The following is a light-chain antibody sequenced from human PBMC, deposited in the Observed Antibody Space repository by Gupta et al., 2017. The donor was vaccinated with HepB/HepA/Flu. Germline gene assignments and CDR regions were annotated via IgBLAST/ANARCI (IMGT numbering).Light chain of an antibody. J-gene: IGKJ1*01. V-gene: IGKV1-39*01. CDR1: QSISSY. CDR2: AAS. CDR3: QQSDSTPGT. Sequence: DIQMTQSPSSLSASVGDRVTITCRASQSISSYLNWYQQKPGKAPKLLIYAASSLQSGVPSRFSGSGAGTDFTLTISSLQPEDIATYYCQQSDSTPGTFGQGTKVEIK.